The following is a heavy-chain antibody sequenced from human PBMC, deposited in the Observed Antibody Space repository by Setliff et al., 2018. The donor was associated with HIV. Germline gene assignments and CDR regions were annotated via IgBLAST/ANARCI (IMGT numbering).Heavy chain of an antibody. J-gene: IGHJ4*02. D-gene: IGHD1-26*01. V-gene: IGHV4-38-2*02. Sequence: PSETLSLTCTVSGGSISSHYWSWIRQPPGKGLEWIGSIYHSGSTYYNPSLKSRVTLSLDTSKNQFSLKLSSVTAADTAVYYCAREGWELASFDYWGQGTLVTVSS. CDR1: GGSISSHY. CDR3: AREGWELASFDY. CDR2: IYHSGST.